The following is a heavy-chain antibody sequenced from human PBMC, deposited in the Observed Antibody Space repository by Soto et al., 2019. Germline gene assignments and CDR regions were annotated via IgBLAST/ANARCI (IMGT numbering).Heavy chain of an antibody. CDR1: GGSISSSSYY. CDR2: IYYSGST. V-gene: IGHV4-39*01. J-gene: IGHJ6*02. CDR3: ARQVVGARGFRDYYYGMDV. Sequence: SETLSLTCTVSGGSISSSSYYWGWIRQPPGKGLEWIGSIYYSGSTYYNPSLKSRVTISVDTSKNQYSLKLSSVTAADTAVYHCARQVVGARGFRDYYYGMDVWGQGTTVTVSS. D-gene: IGHD1-26*01.